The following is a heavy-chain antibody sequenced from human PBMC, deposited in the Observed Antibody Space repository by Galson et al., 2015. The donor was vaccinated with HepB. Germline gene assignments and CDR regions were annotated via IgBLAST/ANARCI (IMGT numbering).Heavy chain of an antibody. CDR2: ISGSGGST. CDR1: GFTFSSYA. CDR3: AKDKVAGTSYFDY. J-gene: IGHJ4*02. Sequence: SLRLSCAASGFTFSSYAMSWVRQAPGKGLEWVSAISGSGGSTYYADSVKGRFTISRDNSKNTLYLQMNSLRAEDTAVYYCAKDKVAGTSYFDYWGQGTLVTVSS. D-gene: IGHD6-19*01. V-gene: IGHV3-23*01.